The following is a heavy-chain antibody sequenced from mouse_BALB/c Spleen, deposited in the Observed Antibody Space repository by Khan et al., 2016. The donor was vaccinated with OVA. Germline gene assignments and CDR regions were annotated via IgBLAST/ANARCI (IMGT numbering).Heavy chain of an antibody. CDR3: ARHGSSSWFVY. D-gene: IGHD1-1*01. V-gene: IGHV1S135*01. CDR2: IDPFNDDT. J-gene: IGHJ3*01. Sequence: EVELVESGPELMKPGASVKISCKASGYSFTTYYIHWVKQSHGKSLEWIGYIDPFNDDTNYNQKFKGKATLTVDKSSSTAYMHLSSLTSEDSAVYYCARHGSSSWFVYWGQGTLVTVSA. CDR1: GYSFTTYY.